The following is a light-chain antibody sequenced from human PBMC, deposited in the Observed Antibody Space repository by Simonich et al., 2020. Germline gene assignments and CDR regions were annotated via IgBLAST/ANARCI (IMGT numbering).Light chain of an antibody. CDR2: DAS. V-gene: IGLV2-14*01. CDR3: SSYTSSSTWV. J-gene: IGLJ3*02. CDR1: SSDAGGYNY. Sequence: QSALTQPASVSGSPGQSITISCTGTSSDAGGYNYVSWYQQHPGKAPKLMMYDASKRPSGVSNLFSGSKSGNTSSRTISGLQAEDEADYYCSSYTSSSTWVFGGGTKLTVL.